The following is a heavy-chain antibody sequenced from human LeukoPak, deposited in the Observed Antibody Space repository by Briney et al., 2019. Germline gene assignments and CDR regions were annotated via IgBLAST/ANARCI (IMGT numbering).Heavy chain of an antibody. CDR3: ARVRDSGYSYGHFDY. J-gene: IGHJ4*02. D-gene: IGHD5-18*01. Sequence: SETLSLTCTVSGGSISSYYWSWIRQPPGKGLEWIGYIYYSGSTNYNPSLKSRVTISVDTSKNQFSLKLSSVTAADTAVYYCARVRDSGYSYGHFDYWGRGTLVTVSS. V-gene: IGHV4-59*01. CDR2: IYYSGST. CDR1: GGSISSYY.